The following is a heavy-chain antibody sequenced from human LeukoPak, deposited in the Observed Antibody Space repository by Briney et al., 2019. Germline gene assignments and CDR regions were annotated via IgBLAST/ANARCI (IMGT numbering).Heavy chain of an antibody. J-gene: IGHJ5*02. CDR3: ARRPRGDYKAWFDP. CDR1: GGSISSSSYY. CDR2: IYYSGST. Sequence: PSETLTLTCTVSGGSISSSSYYWGGIRQPPGKGLEWIGSIYYSGSTYYNPSLKSRVTISVDTSKNQFSLKVRSVTAADTAVYYCARRPRGDYKAWFDPWGQETRVTVSS. V-gene: IGHV4-39*01. D-gene: IGHD5-24*01.